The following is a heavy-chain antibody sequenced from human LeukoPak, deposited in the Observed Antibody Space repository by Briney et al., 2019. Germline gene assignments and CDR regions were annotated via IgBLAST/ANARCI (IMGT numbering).Heavy chain of an antibody. CDR3: ARGGGMVRGIYGAFDI. CDR2: IYYSGST. V-gene: IGHV4-59*01. D-gene: IGHD3-10*01. J-gene: IGHJ3*02. Sequence: PSETLSLTCTVSGGSISSYYWSWIRQPPGKGLEWIGYIYYSGSTNYNPSLKSRVTISVDTSKNQFSLKLSSVTAADTAVYYCARGGGMVRGIYGAFDIWGQGTMVTVSS. CDR1: GGSISSYY.